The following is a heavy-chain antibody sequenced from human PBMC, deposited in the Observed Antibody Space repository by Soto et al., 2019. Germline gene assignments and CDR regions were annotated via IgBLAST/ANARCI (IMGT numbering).Heavy chain of an antibody. V-gene: IGHV1-18*01. D-gene: IGHD6-19*01. J-gene: IGHJ6*02. CDR3: SRFIMVGGWFDPNYYHGMDV. Sequence: QVQLVQSGAEVKKPGASVTVSCKTSGYTFSHYGINWVRQAPGQGLEWMGWISGYNGNTNYAQTVQGRVTMTTDTSTGTVYMELRSLKSDATAIYYCSRFIMVGGWFDPNYYHGMDVWGQGTTVTVSS. CDR1: GYTFSHYG. CDR2: ISGYNGNT.